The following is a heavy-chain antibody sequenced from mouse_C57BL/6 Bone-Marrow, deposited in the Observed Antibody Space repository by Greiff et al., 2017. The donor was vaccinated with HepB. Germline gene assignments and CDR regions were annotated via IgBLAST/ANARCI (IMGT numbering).Heavy chain of an antibody. J-gene: IGHJ4*01. D-gene: IGHD2-3*01. Sequence: EVKLVESGPGLVKPSQSLSLTCSVTGYSITSGYYWNWIRQFPGNKLEWMGYISYDGSNNYNPSLKNRISITRDTSKNQFFLKLNSVTTEDTATYYCARDDGYLSMDYWGQGTSVTVSS. V-gene: IGHV3-6*01. CDR1: GYSITSGYY. CDR3: ARDDGYLSMDY. CDR2: ISYDGSN.